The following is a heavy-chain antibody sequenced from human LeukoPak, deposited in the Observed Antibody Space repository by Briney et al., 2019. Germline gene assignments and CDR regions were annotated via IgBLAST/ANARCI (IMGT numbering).Heavy chain of an antibody. J-gene: IGHJ4*02. D-gene: IGHD3-10*01. V-gene: IGHV3-48*01. Sequence: GGSLRLSCAASGFTFSSYSMNWVRQAPGKGLEWVSYISSSSSTIYYADSVKGRFTISRDNAKNSLYLQMNSLRAEDTAVYYCASLDGSGSYYLFSGWGQGTLVTVSS. CDR3: ASLDGSGSYYLFSG. CDR2: ISSSSSTI. CDR1: GFTFSSYS.